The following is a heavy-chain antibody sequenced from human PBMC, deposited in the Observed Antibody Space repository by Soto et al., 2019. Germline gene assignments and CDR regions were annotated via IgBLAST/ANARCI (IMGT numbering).Heavy chain of an antibody. Sequence: SETLSLTCTVSGGSISSYYWSWIRQPPGKGLEWIGYIYYSGSTNYNPSLKSRVTISVDTSKNQFSLKLSSVTAADTAVYYCARLYYWNDGSFDYWGQGTLVTVSS. D-gene: IGHD1-20*01. CDR2: IYYSGST. CDR3: ARLYYWNDGSFDY. J-gene: IGHJ4*02. V-gene: IGHV4-59*01. CDR1: GGSISSYY.